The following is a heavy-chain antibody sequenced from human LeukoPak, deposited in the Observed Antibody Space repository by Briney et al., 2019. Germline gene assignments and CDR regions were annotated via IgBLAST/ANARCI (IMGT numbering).Heavy chain of an antibody. Sequence: GGSLRLSCAASGFTSSSYWMHWVRQAPGKGLVWVSRINSDGSSTSYADSVKGRFTISRDNAKNTLYLQMNSLRAEDTAVYYCARDPGYCSGGSCYELAPLDAFDIWGQGTMVTVSS. CDR1: GFTSSSYW. V-gene: IGHV3-74*01. J-gene: IGHJ3*02. D-gene: IGHD2-15*01. CDR2: INSDGSST. CDR3: ARDPGYCSGGSCYELAPLDAFDI.